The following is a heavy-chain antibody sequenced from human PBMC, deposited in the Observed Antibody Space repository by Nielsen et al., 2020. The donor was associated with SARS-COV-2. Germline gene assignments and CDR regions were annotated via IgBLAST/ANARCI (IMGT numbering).Heavy chain of an antibody. CDR3: ARAPYSSSLYDY. CDR1: GFTFSSYA. V-gene: IGHV3-21*01. Sequence: GESLKISCAASGFTFSSYAMSWVRQAPGKGLEWVSSISSSSSYIYYADSVKGRFTISRDNAKNSLYLQMNSLRAEDTAVYYCARAPYSSSLYDYWGQGTLVTVSS. J-gene: IGHJ4*02. CDR2: ISSSSSYI. D-gene: IGHD6-13*01.